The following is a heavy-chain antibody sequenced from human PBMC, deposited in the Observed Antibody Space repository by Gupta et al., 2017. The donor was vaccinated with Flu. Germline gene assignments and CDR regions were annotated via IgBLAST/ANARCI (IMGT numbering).Heavy chain of an antibody. Sequence: QLQLQESGPGLVKPSETLSLTCTVSGGSISSSSYYWGWLRQPPGKGLEWIGSIYYSGSTYYNPSLKSRVTISVDTSKNQFSLKLSSVTAADTAVYYCARHFCSSTSCYNGLFDFGSGYPGDYFDYWVQGTLVTVYS. CDR1: GGSISSSSYY. J-gene: IGHJ4*02. CDR3: ARHFCSSTSCYNGLFDFGSGYPGDYFDY. D-gene: IGHD2-2*02. V-gene: IGHV4-39*01. CDR2: IYYSGST.